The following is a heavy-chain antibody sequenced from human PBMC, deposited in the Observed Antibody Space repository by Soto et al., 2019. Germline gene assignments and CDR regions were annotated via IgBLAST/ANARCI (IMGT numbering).Heavy chain of an antibody. CDR2: MNPNSGNT. J-gene: IGHJ6*02. D-gene: IGHD3-3*01. CDR1: GYTFTSYD. V-gene: IGHV1-8*01. Sequence: ASVKVSCKASGYTFTSYDINWVRQATGQGLEWMGRMNPNSGNTGYAQKFQGRVTMTRNTSISTAYMELSSLRSEDTAVYYCARGPGVRIITIFGVVIRPQDYYGMDVWGQGTTVTVSS. CDR3: ARGPGVRIITIFGVVIRPQDYYGMDV.